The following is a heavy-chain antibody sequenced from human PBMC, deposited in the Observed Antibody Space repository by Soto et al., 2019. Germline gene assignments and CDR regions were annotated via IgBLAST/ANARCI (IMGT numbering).Heavy chain of an antibody. Sequence: GGSLRLSCAASGFTFSSYAMSWVRQAPGKGLEWVSVISGSGDSTNYADSVKDRFTISRDNSKNSLYLQMNSLRVEDTAVYYCAKSITGPHYYYMDVGGKGTRVTVPS. J-gene: IGHJ6*03. CDR3: AKSITGPHYYYMDV. CDR2: ISGSGDST. CDR1: GFTFSSYA. D-gene: IGHD3-10*01. V-gene: IGHV3-23*01.